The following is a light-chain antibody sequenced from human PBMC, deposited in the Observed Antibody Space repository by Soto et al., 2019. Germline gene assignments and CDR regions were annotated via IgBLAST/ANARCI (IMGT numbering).Light chain of an antibody. Sequence: IQLTQSPSSLSASVGDRVTITCRASQGISSYLAWYQQKPGKAPKLLIYAASTLQSGVPSRFSGSGSGTDFILPISSLQPEDFATYYCQQLNSYPPYTFGQGTKLEIK. J-gene: IGKJ2*01. CDR2: AAS. CDR3: QQLNSYPPYT. CDR1: QGISSY. V-gene: IGKV1-9*01.